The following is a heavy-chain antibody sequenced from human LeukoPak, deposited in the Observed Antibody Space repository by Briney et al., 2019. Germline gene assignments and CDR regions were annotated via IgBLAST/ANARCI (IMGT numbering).Heavy chain of an antibody. J-gene: IGHJ4*02. CDR1: GFTFSSYA. V-gene: IGHV3-30-3*01. Sequence: PGGSLRLSCAASGFTFSSYAMHWVRQAPGKGLEWVAVISYDGSNKYYADSVKGRFTISRDNSKNTLYLQMNSLRAEDTAVYYCARGRFLEWLLSDYWGQGILVTVSS. CDR2: ISYDGSNK. D-gene: IGHD3-3*01. CDR3: ARGRFLEWLLSDY.